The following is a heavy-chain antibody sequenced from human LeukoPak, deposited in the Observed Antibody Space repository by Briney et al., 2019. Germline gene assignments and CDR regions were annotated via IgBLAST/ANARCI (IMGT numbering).Heavy chain of an antibody. Sequence: SVKVSCKASGGTFTSYAINWVRQAPGQGLEWVGGIIPIFGSANYAQKFQGRVTITTDESTTTAYMELSSLRSEDAAVYYCARGASGYSYGTRFDSWGQGTLVTVAS. CDR1: GGTFTSYA. CDR3: ARGASGYSYGTRFDS. J-gene: IGHJ4*02. CDR2: IIPIFGSA. D-gene: IGHD5-18*01. V-gene: IGHV1-69*05.